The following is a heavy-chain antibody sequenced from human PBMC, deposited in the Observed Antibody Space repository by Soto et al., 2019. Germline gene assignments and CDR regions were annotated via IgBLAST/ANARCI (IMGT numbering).Heavy chain of an antibody. CDR1: GFTFSSYA. CDR3: AKGYFPGLGYSYGYDYYYGMDV. D-gene: IGHD5-18*01. V-gene: IGHV3-23*01. J-gene: IGHJ6*02. CDR2: ISGSGGST. Sequence: PGGSLRLSCAASGFTFSSYAMSWVRQAPGKGLEWVSAISGSGGSTYYADSVKGRFTISRDNSKNTLYLQMNSLRAEDTAVYYCAKGYFPGLGYSYGYDYYYGMDVWGQGTTVNVSS.